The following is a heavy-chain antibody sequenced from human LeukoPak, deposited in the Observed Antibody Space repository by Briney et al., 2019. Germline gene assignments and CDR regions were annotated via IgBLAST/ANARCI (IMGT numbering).Heavy chain of an antibody. Sequence: PGGSLRLSCAASGFTFSSYAMHWVRQAPGKGLEWVAVISYDGSNKYYADSVKGRFTISRDNSKNTLYLQMNSLRAEDTAVYYCAKEMSSGYYWEVDYWGQGTLVTVSS. CDR2: ISYDGSNK. V-gene: IGHV3-30-3*01. CDR3: AKEMSSGYYWEVDY. D-gene: IGHD3-22*01. CDR1: GFTFSSYA. J-gene: IGHJ4*02.